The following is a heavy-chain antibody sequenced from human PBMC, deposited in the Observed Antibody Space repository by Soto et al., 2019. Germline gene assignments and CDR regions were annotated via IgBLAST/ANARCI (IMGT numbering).Heavy chain of an antibody. CDR1: GGTFSSYA. D-gene: IGHD3-9*01. CDR3: ATLTRPVLRYFDWLLGNYNSFDP. J-gene: IGHJ5*02. V-gene: IGHV1-69*01. CDR2: IIPIFGTA. Sequence: SVKVSCKTSGGTFSSYANSWVRQAPGQGLEWMGCIIPIFGTANYAQKFQGRVTITADESTSTAYMELSSLRSEDTAGYYCATLTRPVLRYFDWLLGNYNSFDPWG.